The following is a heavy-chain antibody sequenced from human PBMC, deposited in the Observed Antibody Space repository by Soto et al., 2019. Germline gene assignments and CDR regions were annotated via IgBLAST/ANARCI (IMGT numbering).Heavy chain of an antibody. Sequence: PSETLSLTCTVSGGSISSGDYYWSWIRQPPGKGLEWIGYIYYSGSTYYNPSLKSRVTISVDTSKNQFSLKLSSVTAADTAVYYCARGSGHGDYDFDYWGQGTLVTVSS. CDR2: IYYSGST. J-gene: IGHJ4*02. V-gene: IGHV4-30-4*01. CDR1: GGSISSGDYY. D-gene: IGHD4-17*01. CDR3: ARGSGHGDYDFDY.